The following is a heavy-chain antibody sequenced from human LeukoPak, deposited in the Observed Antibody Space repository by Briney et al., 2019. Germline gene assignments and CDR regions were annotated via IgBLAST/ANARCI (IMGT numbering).Heavy chain of an antibody. J-gene: IGHJ5*02. D-gene: IGHD2-21*02. Sequence: SETLSLTCTVSGASISSYYWTWIRQPAGKGPEWIARIHTCGSTNYSPPLKSRANMSVETCKNHFSLKLNPVTAAGTAVYYCARVTDPRYNWFDPWGQGTLVTVST. CDR1: GASISSYY. CDR3: ARVTDPRYNWFDP. V-gene: IGHV4-4*07. CDR2: IHTCGST.